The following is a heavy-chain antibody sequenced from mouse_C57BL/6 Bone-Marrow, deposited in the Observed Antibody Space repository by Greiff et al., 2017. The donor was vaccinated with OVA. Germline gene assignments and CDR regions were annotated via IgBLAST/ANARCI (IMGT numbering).Heavy chain of an antibody. V-gene: IGHV14-4*01. CDR1: GFNIKDDY. CDR2: IDPENGDT. D-gene: IGHD6-1*01. Sequence: EVQLQQSGAELVRPGASVKLSCTASGFNIKDDYMHWVKQRPEQGLEWIGWIDPENGDTEYASKFQGKATITADTSSNTAYMQLSSLTSEDTAVYYCTTCAPFAYWGKGTLVTVSA. CDR3: TTCAPFAY. J-gene: IGHJ3*01.